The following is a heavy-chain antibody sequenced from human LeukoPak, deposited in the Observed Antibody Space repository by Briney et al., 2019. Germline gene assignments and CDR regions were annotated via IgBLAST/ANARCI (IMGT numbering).Heavy chain of an antibody. CDR1: GGSFSPYY. J-gene: IGHJ4*02. Sequence: SETLSLTCAVYGGSFSPYYWSWIRQPPGKGLEWIGEINRSGSTNYNPSLKSRVTISVNTSKNQFSLRLSSVTAADTAVYYCARGGFYCGGDCYVDYWGQGTLVTVSS. D-gene: IGHD2-21*02. CDR2: INRSGST. V-gene: IGHV4-34*01. CDR3: ARGGFYCGGDCYVDY.